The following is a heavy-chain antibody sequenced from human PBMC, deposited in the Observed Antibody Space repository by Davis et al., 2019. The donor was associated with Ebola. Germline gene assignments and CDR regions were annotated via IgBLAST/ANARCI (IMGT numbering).Heavy chain of an antibody. CDR3: ARLPVAATGFWSGLEILRGVDV. V-gene: IGHV3-30-3*01. CDR2: ISYDGSNK. D-gene: IGHD3-3*01. CDR1: GFTFSSYA. Sequence: GESLKISCAASGFTFSSYAMHWVRQAPGKGLEWVAVISYDGSNKYYADSVKGRFTISRDNSKNTLYLQMNSLKASDTAMYYCARLPVAATGFWSGLEILRGVDVWGQGTTVTVSS. J-gene: IGHJ6*02.